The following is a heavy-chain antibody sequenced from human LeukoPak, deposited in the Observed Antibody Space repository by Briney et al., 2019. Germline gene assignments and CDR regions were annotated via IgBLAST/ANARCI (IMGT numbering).Heavy chain of an antibody. V-gene: IGHV4-59*01. J-gene: IGHJ3*02. CDR3: ARDAEYYYDSSGYAQRAFDI. D-gene: IGHD3-22*01. CDR1: GGSISSYY. CDR2: IYYSGST. Sequence: SETLSLTCTVSGGSISSYYWSWIRQPPGKGLEWIGYIYYSGSTNYNPSLKSRVTISVDTSKNQFSLKLSSVTAADTAVYYCARDAEYYYDSSGYAQRAFDIWGQGTMVTVSS.